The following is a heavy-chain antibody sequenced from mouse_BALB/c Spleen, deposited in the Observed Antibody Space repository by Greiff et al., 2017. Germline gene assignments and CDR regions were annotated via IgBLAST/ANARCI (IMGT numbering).Heavy chain of an antibody. V-gene: IGHV1S81*02. CDR1: GYTFTSYW. D-gene: IGHD3-1*01. J-gene: IGHJ2*01. Sequence: QVQLQQPGAELVKPGASVKLSCKASGYTFTSYWMHWVKQRPGQGLEWIGEINPSNGRTNYNEKFKSKATLTVDKSSSTAYMQLSSLTSEDSAVYYCARATTARATYYFDYWGQGTTRTVSS. CDR3: ARATTARATYYFDY. CDR2: INPSNGRT.